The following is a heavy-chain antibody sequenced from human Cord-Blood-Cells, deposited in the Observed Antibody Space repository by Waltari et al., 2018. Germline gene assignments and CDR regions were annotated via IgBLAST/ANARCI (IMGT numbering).Heavy chain of an antibody. V-gene: IGHV4-39*01. CDR2: IYYSGST. D-gene: IGHD6-6*01. CDR1: GGSISSSSYY. CDR3: ARQNIEYSSSFFDY. Sequence: QLQLQESGPGLVKPSETLSLTCTVSGGSISSSSYYWGWTRQPPGKGLEWIGSIYYSGSTYYTPSLKSRVTISVDTSKNQFSLKLSSVTAADTAVYYCARQNIEYSSSFFDYWGQGTLVTVSS. J-gene: IGHJ4*02.